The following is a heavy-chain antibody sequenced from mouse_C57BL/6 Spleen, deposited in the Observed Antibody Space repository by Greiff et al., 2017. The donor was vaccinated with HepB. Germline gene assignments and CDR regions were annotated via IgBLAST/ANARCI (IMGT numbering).Heavy chain of an antibody. CDR3: ARDGYWFAY. V-gene: IGHV1-19*01. Sequence: EVQLQQSGPVLVKPGASVKMSCKASGYTFTDYYMNWVKQSHGKSLEWIGVINPYNGGTSYNQKFKGKATLTVDKSSSTAYMELNSLTSEDSAVYYCARDGYWFAYWGQGTLVTVSA. J-gene: IGHJ3*01. CDR2: INPYNGGT. CDR1: GYTFTDYY. D-gene: IGHD2-3*01.